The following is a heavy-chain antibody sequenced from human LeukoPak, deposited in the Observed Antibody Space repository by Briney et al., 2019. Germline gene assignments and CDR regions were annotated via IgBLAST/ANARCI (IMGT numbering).Heavy chain of an antibody. CDR2: IYYSGST. V-gene: IGHV4-59*01. CDR1: GGSISSYY. Sequence: SETLSLTCTVSGGSISSYYWSWIRQPPGKGLEWIGYIYYSGSTNYNPSLKSRVTISVDTSKNQFSLKLSSVTAADTAVYYCARAPLNDFWSGYLFDYWGQGTLVTVSS. J-gene: IGHJ4*02. CDR3: ARAPLNDFWSGYLFDY. D-gene: IGHD3-3*01.